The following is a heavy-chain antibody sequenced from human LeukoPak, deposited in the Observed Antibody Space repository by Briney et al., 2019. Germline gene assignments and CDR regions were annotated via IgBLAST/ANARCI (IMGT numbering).Heavy chain of an antibody. Sequence: GSLRLSCAASGFTFSSYEMNWVRQAPGKGLEWVSYISSSGSTIYYADSVKGRFTISRDNAKNSLYLQMNSLRAEDTAVYYCARGYGYSYGYYYWGQGTLVTVSS. D-gene: IGHD5-18*01. CDR3: ARGYGYSYGYYY. J-gene: IGHJ4*02. CDR1: GFTFSSYE. CDR2: ISSSGSTI. V-gene: IGHV3-48*03.